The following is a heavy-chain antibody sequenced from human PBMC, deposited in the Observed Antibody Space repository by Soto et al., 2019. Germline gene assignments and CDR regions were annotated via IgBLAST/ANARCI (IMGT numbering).Heavy chain of an antibody. D-gene: IGHD7-27*01. CDR2: IKWTYQNGAV. J-gene: IGHJ4*02. CDR1: GFSFSDAW. CDR3: TRGGPLGNYFDY. Sequence: EVQLVESGGGLAKPGGSLRLSCAASGFSFSDAWMNWVRQAPGKGLEWVGRIKWTYQNGAVDYAAPVKGRFSISRDDSKSTLYLQMNSLTSGDTAVYYCTRGGPLGNYFDYWGQGTLVTVSS. V-gene: IGHV3-15*07.